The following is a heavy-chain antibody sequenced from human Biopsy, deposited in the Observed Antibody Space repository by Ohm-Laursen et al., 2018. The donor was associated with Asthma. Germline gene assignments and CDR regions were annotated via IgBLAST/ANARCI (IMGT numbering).Heavy chain of an antibody. J-gene: IGHJ4*02. CDR3: ARGVDRVTGLLDHFDY. D-gene: IGHD2-21*02. V-gene: IGHV4-59*01. CDR1: GGSINNFY. CDR2: VYYSGST. Sequence: GTLSLTCTVSGGSINNFYWSWIRQPPGKGLESIGHVYYSGSTNYNPSLKSRVTISIDASKNQFSLKLTSVTAADTAVYYCARGVDRVTGLLDHFDYWGQGTLVTVSS.